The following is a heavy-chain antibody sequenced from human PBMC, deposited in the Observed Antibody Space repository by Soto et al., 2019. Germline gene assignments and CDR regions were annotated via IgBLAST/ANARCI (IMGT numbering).Heavy chain of an antibody. CDR3: AKEYGSSSLSPDFDY. J-gene: IGHJ4*02. CDR1: GFTFSSYG. Sequence: QVQLVESGGGVVQPGRSLRLSCAASGFTFSSYGIHWVRQAPGKGLEWVAVISYDGSNKYYADSVKGRFTISRDNSKNTLYLQMNRLRAEDTAVYYCAKEYGSSSLSPDFDYWGQGTLVTVSS. V-gene: IGHV3-30*18. CDR2: ISYDGSNK. D-gene: IGHD6-13*01.